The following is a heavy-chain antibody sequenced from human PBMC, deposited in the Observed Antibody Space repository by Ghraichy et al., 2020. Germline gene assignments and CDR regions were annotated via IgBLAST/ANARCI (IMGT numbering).Heavy chain of an antibody. D-gene: IGHD3-10*01. J-gene: IGHJ4*02. Sequence: SETLSLTCTVSGGSISSYYWSWIRQPPGKGLEWIGYIYYSGSTNYNPSLKSRVTISVDTSKNQFSLKLSSVTAADTAVYYCARDYTGGGRWDYWGQGTLVTVSS. CDR1: GGSISSYY. CDR2: IYYSGST. V-gene: IGHV4-59*01. CDR3: ARDYTGGGRWDY.